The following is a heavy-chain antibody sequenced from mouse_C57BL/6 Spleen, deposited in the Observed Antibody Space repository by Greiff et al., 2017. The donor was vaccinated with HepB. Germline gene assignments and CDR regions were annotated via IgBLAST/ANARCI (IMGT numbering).Heavy chain of an antibody. J-gene: IGHJ3*01. CDR2: IYPGSGSI. CDR1: GYTFTEYT. V-gene: IGHV1-62-2*01. Sequence: VKLQESGAELVKPGASVKLSCKASGYTFTEYTIHWVKQRSGQGLEWIGWIYPGSGSIKYNEKFKDKATLNADKSSSTVYMEPSRLTSEDSAVYFCARHEGLAWFAYWGQGTLVTVSA. CDR3: ARHEGLAWFAY.